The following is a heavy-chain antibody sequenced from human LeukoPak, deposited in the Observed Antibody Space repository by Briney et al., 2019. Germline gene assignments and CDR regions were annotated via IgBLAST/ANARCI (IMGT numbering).Heavy chain of an antibody. D-gene: IGHD4-17*01. J-gene: IGHJ5*02. Sequence: GESLKISCKGSGYSFTSYWIGWVRQMPRKGLEWKGIIYPGDSDARYSPSFQGQVTISADKSTNTAYLQWISLKASDTAMYYCARQATVTTKNWFDPWGQGTLVTVSS. CDR1: GYSFTSYW. CDR2: IYPGDSDA. V-gene: IGHV5-51*01. CDR3: ARQATVTTKNWFDP.